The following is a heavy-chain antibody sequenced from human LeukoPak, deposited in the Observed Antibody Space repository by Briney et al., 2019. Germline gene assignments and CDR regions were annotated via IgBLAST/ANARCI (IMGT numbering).Heavy chain of an antibody. Sequence: GGSLRLSCAASGFTFSKYDMSWVRQGPGKGPEWVSGINNSGGRTYYADSVKGRFTISRDNSKNTLYLQMNSLRAEDTAVYYCAKSSGNYAYWGQGTLVTVSS. CDR3: AKSSGNYAY. CDR2: INNSGGRT. CDR1: GFTFSKYD. D-gene: IGHD1-26*01. J-gene: IGHJ4*02. V-gene: IGHV3-23*01.